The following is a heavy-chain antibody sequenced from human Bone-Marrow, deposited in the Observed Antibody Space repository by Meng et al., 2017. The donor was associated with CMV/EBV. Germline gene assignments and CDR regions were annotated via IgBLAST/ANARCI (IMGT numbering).Heavy chain of an antibody. V-gene: IGHV1-69*10. CDR2: IIPILGIA. CDR3: ASTRWLPIPGRRGWRGLDY. CDR1: GGTFSSYA. D-gene: IGHD5-24*01. Sequence: SVKVSCKASGGTFSSYAISWVRQAPGQGLEWMGGIIPILGIANYAQKFQGRVTITADKSTSTAYMELSSLRSEDTAVYYCASTRWLPIPGRRGWRGLDYWGQGTLVTVSS. J-gene: IGHJ4*02.